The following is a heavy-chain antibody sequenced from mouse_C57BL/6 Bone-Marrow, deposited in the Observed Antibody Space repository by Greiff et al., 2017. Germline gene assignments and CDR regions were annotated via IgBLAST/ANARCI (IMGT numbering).Heavy chain of an antibody. CDR3: ARDYYGSSWYFDY. CDR1: GYTFTDYY. V-gene: IGHV1-26*01. D-gene: IGHD1-1*01. CDR2: INPNNGGT. J-gene: IGHJ2*01. Sequence: EVQGVESGPELVKPGASVKISCKASGYTFTDYYMNWVKQSHGKSLEWIGDINPNNGGTSYNQKFKGKATLTVDKSSSTAYMELRSLTSEDSAVYYCARDYYGSSWYFDYWGQGTILTVSS.